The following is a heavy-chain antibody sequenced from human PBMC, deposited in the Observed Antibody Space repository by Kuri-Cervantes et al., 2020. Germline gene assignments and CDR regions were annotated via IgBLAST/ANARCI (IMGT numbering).Heavy chain of an antibody. CDR2: ISYDGSNK. V-gene: IGHV3-30*07. J-gene: IGHJ6*02. CDR1: GFTFSSYA. Sequence: GESLKISCAASGFTFSSYAMHWVRQAPGKGLEWVAVISYDGSNKYYADSVKGRFTISRDNSKNTLYLQMNSLRDEDTAVYYCARDKGIRLLWFGESIGMDVWGQGTTVTVSS. D-gene: IGHD3-10*01. CDR3: ARDKGIRLLWFGESIGMDV.